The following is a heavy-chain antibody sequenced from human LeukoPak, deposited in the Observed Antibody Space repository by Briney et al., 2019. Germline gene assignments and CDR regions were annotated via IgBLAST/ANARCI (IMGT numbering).Heavy chain of an antibody. J-gene: IGHJ4*02. CDR2: INAGNGNT. Sequence: ASVKVSCKASGYTFTSYAMHWVRQAPGQRLEWMGWINAGNGNTKYSQKFQGRVTITRDTSASTAYMELSSQRSEDTAVYYCARSEYDLQGSSARWPDYWGQGALVTVSS. D-gene: IGHD2/OR15-2a*01. CDR3: ARSEYDLQGSSARWPDY. CDR1: GYTFTSYA. V-gene: IGHV1-3*01.